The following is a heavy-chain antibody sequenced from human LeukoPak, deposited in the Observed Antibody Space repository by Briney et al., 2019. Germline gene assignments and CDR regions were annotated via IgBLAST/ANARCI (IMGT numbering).Heavy chain of an antibody. Sequence: SETLSLTCTVSGGSFSSYYWSWIRQPAGKGLEWIGRIYTSGSTDYNPSLKSRVTMSVDTSKNQFSVKLSSVTAADTAAYYCARGFREYSYIGSHSYYFDYWGQGTLVTVSS. CDR2: IYTSGST. V-gene: IGHV4-4*07. CDR3: ARGFREYSYIGSHSYYFDY. CDR1: GGSFSSYY. J-gene: IGHJ4*02. D-gene: IGHD5-18*01.